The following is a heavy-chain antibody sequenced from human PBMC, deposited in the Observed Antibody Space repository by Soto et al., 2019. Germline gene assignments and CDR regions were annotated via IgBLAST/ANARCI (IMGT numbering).Heavy chain of an antibody. CDR2: ISYDGSNK. CDR1: GFTFSSYA. Sequence: LRLSCAASGFTFSSYAMHWVRQAPGKGLEWVAVISYDGSNKYYADSVKGRFTISRDNSKNTLYLQMNSLRAEDTAVYYCARASSPGVVDYFDYWGQGTLVTVSS. D-gene: IGHD2-15*01. CDR3: ARASSPGVVDYFDY. J-gene: IGHJ4*02. V-gene: IGHV3-30-3*01.